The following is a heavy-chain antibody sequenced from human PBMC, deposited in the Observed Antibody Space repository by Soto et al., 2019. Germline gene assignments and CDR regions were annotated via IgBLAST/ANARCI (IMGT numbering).Heavy chain of an antibody. CDR1: GYSFTSYW. J-gene: IGHJ5*02. CDR3: ARGGSHIVVVPAAMWVHWFDP. V-gene: IGHV5-51*01. D-gene: IGHD2-2*01. CDR2: IYPGDSDT. Sequence: GESLKISCKGSGYSFTSYWIGWVRQMPGKGLEWMGIIYPGDSDTRYSPSFQGQVTISADKSISTAYLQWSSLKASDTAMYYCARGGSHIVVVPAAMWVHWFDPWGQGTLVTVSS.